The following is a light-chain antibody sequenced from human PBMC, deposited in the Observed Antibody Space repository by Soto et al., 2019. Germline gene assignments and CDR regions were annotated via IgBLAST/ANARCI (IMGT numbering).Light chain of an antibody. CDR3: RQYTSYYS. V-gene: IGKV1-5*03. Sequence: DIQMTQSPSSLSASVGDRVTITCRASQSIETWLAWYQQKPGQAPKLLIYKASTLQSGVPSRFSGSGSGADFTLTISSLQPDDFGTYYCRQYTSYYSFGQGTKVDIK. J-gene: IGKJ2*03. CDR2: KAS. CDR1: QSIETW.